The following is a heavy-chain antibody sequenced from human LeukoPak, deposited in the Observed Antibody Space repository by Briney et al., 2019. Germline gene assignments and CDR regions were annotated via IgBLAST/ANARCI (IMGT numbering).Heavy chain of an antibody. V-gene: IGHV1-46*01. CDR1: GYTFTVYY. D-gene: IGHD2-15*01. CDR2: INPSGGTT. Sequence: ASVKVSFKGSGYTFTVYYIHWVRQAPGQGLEWMGIINPSGGTTGYAQKFHGRVTMTRDTSTSTVYMELSSLRSDHTAVYYCARAHCSGGACPNWFDPWGQGTLVTVSS. CDR3: ARAHCSGGACPNWFDP. J-gene: IGHJ5*02.